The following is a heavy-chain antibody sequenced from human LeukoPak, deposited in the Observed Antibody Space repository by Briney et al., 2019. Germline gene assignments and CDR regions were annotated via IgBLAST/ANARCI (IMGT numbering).Heavy chain of an antibody. Sequence: PSETLSLTCTVSGGSISSYYWSWIRQPPGKGLEWIGYIYYSGSTNYNPSLKSRVTISVDTSKNQFSLKLSSVTAADTAVYYCARGQYSSSWYGIYYYYMDVWGKGTTVTVSS. J-gene: IGHJ6*03. CDR2: IYYSGST. V-gene: IGHV4-59*08. D-gene: IGHD6-13*01. CDR3: ARGQYSSSWYGIYYYYMDV. CDR1: GGSISSYY.